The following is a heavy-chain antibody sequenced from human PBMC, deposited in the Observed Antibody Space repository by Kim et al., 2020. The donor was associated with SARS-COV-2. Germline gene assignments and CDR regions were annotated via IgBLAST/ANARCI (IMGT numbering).Heavy chain of an antibody. CDR3: ARGYSYGRSNWFDP. CDR2: IYYSGST. CDR1: GGSISSYY. D-gene: IGHD5-18*01. Sequence: SETLSLTCTVSGGSISSYYWSWIRQPPGKGLEWIGYIYYSGSTNYNPSLKSRVTISVDTSKNQFSLKLSSVTAADTAVYYCARGYSYGRSNWFDPWGQGTLVTVSS. J-gene: IGHJ5*02. V-gene: IGHV4-59*13.